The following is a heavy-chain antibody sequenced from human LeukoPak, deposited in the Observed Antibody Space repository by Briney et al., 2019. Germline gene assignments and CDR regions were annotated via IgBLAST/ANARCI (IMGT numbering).Heavy chain of an antibody. V-gene: IGHV4-31*11. D-gene: IGHD4-23*01. Sequence: SETLSLTCAVSGGSISSGGYCWSWIPQHPGKGLEWIGYIYYSGCTDYNPSLKSRVTISVDTSKNQFSLKLSSVTAADTAVYYCARTRTTTVVTKGGNWFDPWGQGTLVTVSS. J-gene: IGHJ5*02. CDR3: ARTRTTTVVTKGGNWFDP. CDR2: IYYSGCT. CDR1: GGSISSGGYC.